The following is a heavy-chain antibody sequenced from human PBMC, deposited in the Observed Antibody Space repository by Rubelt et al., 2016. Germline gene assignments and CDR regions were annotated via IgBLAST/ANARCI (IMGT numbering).Heavy chain of an antibody. D-gene: IGHD3-16*01. Sequence: VQLVESGGGLVQPGRSLRLSCAASGFTFSSYGMHWVHQAPGKGLEWVAVIWYDGSNKYYADSVKGRFTISRDNSKNTLYLQMNSLRAEDTAVYYGARVPYGDYVWGLLGYWGQGTLVTVSS. J-gene: IGHJ4*02. V-gene: IGHV3-33*08. CDR1: GFTFSSYG. CDR3: ARVPYGDYVWGLLGY. CDR2: IWYDGSNK.